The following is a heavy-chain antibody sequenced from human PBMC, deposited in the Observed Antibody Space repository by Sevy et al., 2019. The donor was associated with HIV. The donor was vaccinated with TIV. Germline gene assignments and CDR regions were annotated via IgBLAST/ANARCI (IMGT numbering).Heavy chain of an antibody. Sequence: GGSLRLSCAASGFTFSSYGMHWVRQAPGKGLEWVAVIWYDGSNKYYADSVKGRFTISRDNSKNTLYLQMNGLRAEDTAVYYCAREVGESYDYVWGSYDYYYYGMDVWGQGTTVTVSS. CDR2: IWYDGSNK. D-gene: IGHD3-16*01. CDR1: GFTFSSYG. CDR3: AREVGESYDYVWGSYDYYYYGMDV. V-gene: IGHV3-33*01. J-gene: IGHJ6*02.